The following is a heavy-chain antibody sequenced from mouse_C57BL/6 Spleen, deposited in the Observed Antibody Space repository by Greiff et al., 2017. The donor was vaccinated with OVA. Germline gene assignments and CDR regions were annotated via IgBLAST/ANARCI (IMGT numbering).Heavy chain of an antibody. J-gene: IGHJ2*01. Sequence: VQLVESGAELVRPGTSVKVSCKASGYAFTNYLIEWVKQRPGQGLEWIGVINPGSGGTNYNEKFKGKATLTADKSSSTAYMQLSSLTSEDSAVYFCTRNYFDYWGQGTTLTVSS. CDR1: GYAFTNYL. CDR2: INPGSGGT. V-gene: IGHV1-54*01. CDR3: TRNYFDY.